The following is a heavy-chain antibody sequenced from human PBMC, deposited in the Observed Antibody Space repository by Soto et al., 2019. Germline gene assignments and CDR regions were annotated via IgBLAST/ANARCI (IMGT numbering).Heavy chain of an antibody. V-gene: IGHV1-18*01. CDR3: ARGGYYDSSGSRNYHYYGMNV. CDR1: GYTFTSYG. Sequence: ASVKVSCKASGYTFTSYGISWVRQAPGQGLEWLGWISAYDDNTKYAQTLQGRVSMSTDTSTNTAYMELRSPRSDDTAMYYCARGGYYDSSGSRNYHYYGMNVWGQGTTVTAP. D-gene: IGHD3-22*01. J-gene: IGHJ6*02. CDR2: ISAYDDNT.